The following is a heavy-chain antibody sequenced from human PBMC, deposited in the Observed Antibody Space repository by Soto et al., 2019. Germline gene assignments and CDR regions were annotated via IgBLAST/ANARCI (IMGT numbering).Heavy chain of an antibody. CDR2: INPNSGGT. V-gene: IGHV1-2*02. D-gene: IGHD1-20*01. J-gene: IGHJ6*02. CDR1: GYTFTGYY. CDR3: ATDQYNWNYYYYYGMDV. Sequence: ASVKVSCKASGYTFTGYYMHWVRQAPGQGLEWMGWINPNSGGTNYAQKFQGRVTMTRDTSISTAYMELSRLRSDDTAVYYCATDQYNWNYYYYYGMDVWGHGTTVTVSS.